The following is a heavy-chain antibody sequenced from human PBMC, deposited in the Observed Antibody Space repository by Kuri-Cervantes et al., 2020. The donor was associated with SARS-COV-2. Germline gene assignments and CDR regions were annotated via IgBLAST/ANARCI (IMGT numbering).Heavy chain of an antibody. Sequence: ASVKVSCKASGYTFTSYSISWVRQAPGQGLEWMGWISAYNGNTNYAQKLQGRVTMTTDTSTSTAYMELRSLRSDDTAVYYCARELWFGELSPNWFDPWGQGTLVTVSS. CDR2: ISAYNGNT. V-gene: IGHV1-18*01. CDR1: GYTFTSYS. CDR3: ARELWFGELSPNWFDP. J-gene: IGHJ5*02. D-gene: IGHD3-10*01.